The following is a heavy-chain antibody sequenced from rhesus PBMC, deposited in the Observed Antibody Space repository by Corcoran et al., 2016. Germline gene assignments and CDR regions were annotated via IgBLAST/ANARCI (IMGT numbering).Heavy chain of an antibody. CDR2: IYGSGST. D-gene: IGHD4-35*01. CDR3: ARSPSGNYYYFDL. V-gene: IGHV4S11*01. J-gene: IGHJ1*01. CDR1: GGSIGKTY. Sequence: QVQLQESGPGLVKPSETLSLTCAVSGGSIGKTYWTWIRQAPGKGLEWIGYIYGSGSTYYNPSLNSRVTLSLDTSQNQFSLKLTSVTAADTAVYYCARSPSGNYYYFDLWGQGALLTVS.